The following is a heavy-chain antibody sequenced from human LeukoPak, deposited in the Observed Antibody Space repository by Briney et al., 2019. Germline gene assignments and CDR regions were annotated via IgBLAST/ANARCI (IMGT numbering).Heavy chain of an antibody. CDR1: GYTFTGYY. J-gene: IGHJ4*02. V-gene: IGHV1-2*02. CDR2: INPKSGGT. Sequence: ASVKVSCKAFGYTFTGYYMHWVRQAPGQGLEWMGWINPKSGGTNYAQKFQGRVTMTRDTSISTAYMDLSRLRSDDTAVYYCARDRGYCSGGNCYTVLDYWGQGILVTVSS. CDR3: ARDRGYCSGGNCYTVLDY. D-gene: IGHD2-15*01.